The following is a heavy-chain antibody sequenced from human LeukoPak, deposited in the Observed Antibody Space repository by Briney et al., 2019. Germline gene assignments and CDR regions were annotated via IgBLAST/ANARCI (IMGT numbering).Heavy chain of an antibody. Sequence: SETLSLTCAVSGYSVSSGYYWGWIRQPPGKGLEWIGSIYHSGSTYYNPSLKSRVTISVDTPKNQFSLKLSSVTAADTAVYYCARLTYGDYVSGAFDIWGQGTMVTVSS. CDR2: IYHSGST. CDR3: ARLTYGDYVSGAFDI. V-gene: IGHV4-38-2*01. D-gene: IGHD4-17*01. CDR1: GYSVSSGYY. J-gene: IGHJ3*02.